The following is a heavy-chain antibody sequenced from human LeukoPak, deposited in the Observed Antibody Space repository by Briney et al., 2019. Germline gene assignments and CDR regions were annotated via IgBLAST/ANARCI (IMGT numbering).Heavy chain of an antibody. J-gene: IGHJ5*02. D-gene: IGHD4-11*01. CDR2: ISSSGSSI. V-gene: IGHV3-48*01. CDR3: GRGPWGLTVTTPNWFDP. CDR1: GVIFSSYS. Sequence: PGGSLRLSCAASGVIFSSYSMNWVRQAPGKGLECVSYISSSGSSIYYADSVKGRFTISRYNAKNSLYLQMNSLTAEDTAVYYCGRGPWGLTVTTPNWFDPWGQGTLVTVSS.